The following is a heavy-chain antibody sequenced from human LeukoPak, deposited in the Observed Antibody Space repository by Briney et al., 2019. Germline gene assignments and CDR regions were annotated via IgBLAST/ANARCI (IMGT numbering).Heavy chain of an antibody. V-gene: IGHV3-11*03. J-gene: IGHJ4*02. CDR3: AKRPRGNYLDPFDY. Sequence: GGSLRLSCAASGFSFSDNYMSWIRQAPGKGLEWVSYISNSGSYTNYPDSVKGRFTISRDNAKNSLYLQMNSLRAEDTAVYYCAKRPRGNYLDPFDYWGQGALVTVSS. CDR2: ISNSGSYT. D-gene: IGHD3-10*01. CDR1: GFSFSDNY.